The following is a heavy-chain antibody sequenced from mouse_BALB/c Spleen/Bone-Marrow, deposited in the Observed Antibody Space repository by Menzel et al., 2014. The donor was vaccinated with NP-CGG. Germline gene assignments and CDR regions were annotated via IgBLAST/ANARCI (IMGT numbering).Heavy chain of an antibody. CDR1: GYTFTSYY. CDR2: INPSNGGT. Sequence: QVQLQQSGAGLVKPGASVKLSCKASGYTFTSYYMYWVKQRPGQGLEWIGGINPSNGGTNFNEKFKSKATLTVDKSSSTAYMQLSSLTSEDSAVYYCTRSEPFAYWGQGTLVTVSA. V-gene: IGHV1S81*02. J-gene: IGHJ3*01. CDR3: TRSEPFAY.